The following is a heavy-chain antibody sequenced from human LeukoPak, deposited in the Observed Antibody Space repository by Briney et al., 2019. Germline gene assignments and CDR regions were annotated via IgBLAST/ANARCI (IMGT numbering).Heavy chain of an antibody. CDR3: VRHSGLRVANYYGMDV. Sequence: SETLSLTCTVSGGSLSDGDYHWAWVRQPPGEGLQWIASIYYDGTTYYNATLKSRLTISVDTSKNQFSLKVTSVTAADTAALYCVRHSGLRVANYYGMDVWGQGITVTVSS. J-gene: IGHJ6*02. CDR2: IYYDGTT. CDR1: GGSLSDGDYH. D-gene: IGHD3-10*01. V-gene: IGHV4-39*01.